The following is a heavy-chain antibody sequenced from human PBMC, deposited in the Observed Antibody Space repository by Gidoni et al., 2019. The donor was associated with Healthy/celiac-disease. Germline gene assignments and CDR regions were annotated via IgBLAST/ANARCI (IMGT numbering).Heavy chain of an antibody. D-gene: IGHD6-6*01. CDR3: ARVESRSWYSRAFDI. CDR1: GGSISSGGYY. J-gene: IGHJ3*02. Sequence: QVQLQESGPGLVKPSQTLPLTCTVSGGSISSGGYYWSWIRQHPGKGLEWIGYIYYSGSTYYNPSLKSRVTIAVDTSKNQFSLKLSSVTAADTAVYYCARVESRSWYSRAFDIWGQGTMVTVSS. CDR2: IYYSGST. V-gene: IGHV4-31*03.